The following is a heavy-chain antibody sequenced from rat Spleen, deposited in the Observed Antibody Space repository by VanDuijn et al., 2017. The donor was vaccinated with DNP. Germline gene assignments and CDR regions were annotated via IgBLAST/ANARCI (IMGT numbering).Heavy chain of an antibody. CDR3: ARSPETSYIYFPWAY. CDR2: IWNNGGT. D-gene: IGHD1-2*01. J-gene: IGHJ3*01. V-gene: IGHV2-41*01. CDR1: GFSLTSNS. Sequence: QVQLKESGPGLVQPSQTLSLTCTVAGFSLTSNSVHWVRQSPGKGLEWMGVIWNNGGTRYNSVLKSRLSITKDTSKSKVFLKMNSLQTEDTATYYCARSPETSYIYFPWAYWGQGTLVTVSS.